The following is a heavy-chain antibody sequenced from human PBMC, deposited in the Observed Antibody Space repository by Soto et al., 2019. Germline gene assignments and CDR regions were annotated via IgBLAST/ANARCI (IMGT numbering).Heavy chain of an antibody. CDR3: ARVSGSYWPFDY. Sequence: GASVKVSCKASGYTFTSYDINWVRHATGQGLEWMGWMNPNSGNTGYAQKFQGRVTMTRNTSISTAYMELSSLRAEDTAVYYCARVSGSYWPFDYWGQGTLVTVSS. CDR2: MNPNSGNT. CDR1: GYTFTSYD. V-gene: IGHV1-8*01. D-gene: IGHD1-26*01. J-gene: IGHJ4*02.